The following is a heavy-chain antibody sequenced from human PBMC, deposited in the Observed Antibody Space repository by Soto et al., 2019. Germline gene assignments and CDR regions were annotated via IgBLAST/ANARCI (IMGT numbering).Heavy chain of an antibody. CDR1: GGTFSSYT. Sequence: QVQLVQSGAEVKKPGSSVKVSCKASGGTFSSYTISWVRQAPGQGLEWMGRIIPILGIANYAQKFQGRVTITADKSTSTAYMELSSLRSEDTAVYYCATFTAMVRTCRDYWGQGTLVTVSS. D-gene: IGHD5-18*01. J-gene: IGHJ4*02. CDR3: ATFTAMVRTCRDY. V-gene: IGHV1-69*02. CDR2: IIPILGIA.